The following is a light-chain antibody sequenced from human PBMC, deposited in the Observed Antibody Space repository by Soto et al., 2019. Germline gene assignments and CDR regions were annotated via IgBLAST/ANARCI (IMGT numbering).Light chain of an antibody. V-gene: IGLV2-23*01. Sequence: QSVLAQPASVSGSPGQSVTISCTGTSSDVGAYNSVSWYQQHPDKAPQLMIYKGTQRPSGVSNRFSGSTSGNAASLTISGLQAGDEADCFCCSSAPESTYVFGTGTKVTVL. CDR2: KGT. CDR1: SSDVGAYNS. J-gene: IGLJ1*01. CDR3: CSSAPESTYV.